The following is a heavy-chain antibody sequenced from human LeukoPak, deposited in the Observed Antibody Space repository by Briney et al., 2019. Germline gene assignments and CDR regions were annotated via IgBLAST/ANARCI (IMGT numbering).Heavy chain of an antibody. CDR3: ARAGEGFDL. V-gene: IGHV3-33*08. D-gene: IGHD3-10*01. CDR1: GFTFSRYW. CDR2: IWYDGSNK. Sequence: GGSLRLSCAASGFTFSRYWMHGVRQAPGKGLEWVAVIWYDGSNKYYADSVKGRFTISRDNSKNTLNLRMNSLRAEDTAVYYCARAGEGFDLWGQGTMVTVSS. J-gene: IGHJ3*01.